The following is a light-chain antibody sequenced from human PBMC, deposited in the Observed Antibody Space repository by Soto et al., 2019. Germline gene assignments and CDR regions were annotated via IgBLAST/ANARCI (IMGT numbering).Light chain of an antibody. Sequence: EIVMTQSPATLSVSPGERATLSCRASQSISNNLAWYQQKPGQAPRLLIYGASTRATGIPARFSGSGSGTEFTLTISSLQSEDFVVYYCQQYNNWLTFGGGTKVEIK. CDR3: QQYNNWLT. V-gene: IGKV3D-15*01. J-gene: IGKJ4*01. CDR2: GAS. CDR1: QSISNN.